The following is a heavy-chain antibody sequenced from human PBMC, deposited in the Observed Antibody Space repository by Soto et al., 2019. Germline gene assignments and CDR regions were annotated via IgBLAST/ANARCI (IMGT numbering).Heavy chain of an antibody. Sequence: SETLFLTCTVSGGSISSYYWGWIRQPPGKGLEWIANIYYSGITYCNPSLKSRVAISVDTSKNQFSLKLSSVTAADTAIYYCARSNSGYYKWFDPWGQGTLVTVSS. D-gene: IGHD3-22*01. V-gene: IGHV4-39*01. J-gene: IGHJ5*02. CDR3: ARSNSGYYKWFDP. CDR1: GGSISSYY. CDR2: IYYSGIT.